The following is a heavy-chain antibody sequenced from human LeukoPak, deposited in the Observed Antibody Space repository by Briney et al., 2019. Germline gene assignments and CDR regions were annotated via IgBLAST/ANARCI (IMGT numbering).Heavy chain of an antibody. V-gene: IGHV5-51*01. Sequence: GESLKISCKGSGYSFTTYWIGWVRQMPGRGLEWMGIIYPGDSNTRYSPSFQGQVTISADKSISTAYLQWSSLKASDTAMYYCARQFRDSSGYYSYYFDYWGQGTLVTVSS. D-gene: IGHD3-22*01. J-gene: IGHJ4*02. CDR1: GYSFTTYW. CDR3: ARQFRDSSGYYSYYFDY. CDR2: IYPGDSNT.